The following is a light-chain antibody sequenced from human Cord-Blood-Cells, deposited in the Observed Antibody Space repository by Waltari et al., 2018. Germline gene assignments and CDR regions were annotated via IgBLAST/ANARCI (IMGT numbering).Light chain of an antibody. CDR1: SSDVGGYNY. CDR2: DVS. CDR3: SSYTSSSTL. J-gene: IGLJ3*02. V-gene: IGLV2-14*01. Sequence: QSALTQPASVSGSPGQSITISCTGTSSDVGGYNYVSWYQQHPGKAPKLMIYDVSKRPSGVSKRFSGSKPGNTASLTISGLQAEDEADYYCSSYTSSSTLFGGGTKLTVL.